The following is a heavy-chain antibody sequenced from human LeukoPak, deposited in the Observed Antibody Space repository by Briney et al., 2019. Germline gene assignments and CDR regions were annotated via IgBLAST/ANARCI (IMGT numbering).Heavy chain of an antibody. J-gene: IGHJ4*02. CDR1: CGSISSSNW. D-gene: IGHD1-1*01. V-gene: IGHV4-4*02. CDR3: ARAPNWKHFDY. CDR2: IYHSGTA. Sequence: SETLSLTCAVSCGSISSSNWWSWVRQPPGKGLEWIGEIYHSGTANYNPSLKSRVTISVDKSKNQFSLKLSSVTAADTAVYYCARAPNWKHFDYWGQGTLVTVSS.